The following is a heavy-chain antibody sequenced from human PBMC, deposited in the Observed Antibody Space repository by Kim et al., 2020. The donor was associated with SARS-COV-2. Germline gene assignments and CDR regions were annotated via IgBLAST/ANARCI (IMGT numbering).Heavy chain of an antibody. Sequence: GSLRLSCAASGFTFSSYSMNWVRQAPGKGLEWVSSISSSNNYIYHEDSLKGRFTISRDNARNSLYLQMNSLRAEDTAVYYCARDRPIYYYASGSRGHGMDVWGQGTTVTVSS. CDR2: ISSSNNYI. CDR3: ARDRPIYYYASGSRGHGMDV. D-gene: IGHD3-10*01. V-gene: IGHV3-21*01. CDR1: GFTFSSYS. J-gene: IGHJ6*02.